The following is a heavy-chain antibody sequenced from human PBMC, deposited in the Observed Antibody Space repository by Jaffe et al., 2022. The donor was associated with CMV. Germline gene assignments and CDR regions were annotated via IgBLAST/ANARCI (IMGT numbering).Heavy chain of an antibody. CDR3: ARVQALATMVRGVSQLYYYYYYMDV. Sequence: EVQLVESGGGLVQPGGSLRLSCAASGFTFSSYWMSWVRQAPGKGLEWVANIKQDGSEKYYVDSVKGRFTISRDNAKNSLYLQMNSLRAEDTAVYYCARVQALATMVRGVSQLYYYYYYMDVWGKGTTVTVSS. CDR2: IKQDGSEK. V-gene: IGHV3-7*03. CDR1: GFTFSSYW. J-gene: IGHJ6*03. D-gene: IGHD3-10*01.